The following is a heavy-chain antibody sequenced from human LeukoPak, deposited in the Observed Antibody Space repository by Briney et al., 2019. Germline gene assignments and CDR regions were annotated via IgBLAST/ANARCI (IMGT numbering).Heavy chain of an antibody. Sequence: AETLCLTCTVSGYPIDSGFYWGWIRQSPGKVLQWIGSIYHRGSTFYNPSLKSRVTISVDTSKNQFSLKLSSVTAADTAVYYCARNLVGAYYFDYWGQGTLVTVSS. CDR2: IYHRGST. CDR3: ARNLVGAYYFDY. CDR1: GYPIDSGFY. J-gene: IGHJ4*02. V-gene: IGHV4-38-2*02. D-gene: IGHD1-26*01.